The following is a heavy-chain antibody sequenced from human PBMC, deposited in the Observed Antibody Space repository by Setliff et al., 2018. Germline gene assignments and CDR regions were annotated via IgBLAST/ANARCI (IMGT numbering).Heavy chain of an antibody. CDR3: ARDPGIAAAGTLWFDP. Sequence: SETLSLTCTVSGGSISSYYWSWIRQPAGKGLEWIGRIYTSGSTNYNPSLKSRVTMSVDTSENQFSLKLSSVTAADTAVYYCARDPGIAAAGTLWFDPWGQGTLVTVSS. CDR2: IYTSGST. D-gene: IGHD6-13*01. V-gene: IGHV4-4*07. CDR1: GGSISSYY. J-gene: IGHJ5*02.